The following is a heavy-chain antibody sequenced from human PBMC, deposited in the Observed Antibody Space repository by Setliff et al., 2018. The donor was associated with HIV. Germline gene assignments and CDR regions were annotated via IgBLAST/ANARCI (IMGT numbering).Heavy chain of an antibody. D-gene: IGHD1-1*01. J-gene: IGHJ6*03. CDR3: AKELGWKDGYFYYYMDV. CDR2: ISYDGSKT. V-gene: IGHV3-30*18. CDR1: GFTFSRYW. Sequence: LSLTCVASGFTFSRYWMSWVRQAPGKGLEWVAVISYDGSKTYYGDSAKGRFTISRDNPKNTVFLQMDSLRTEDTAVYFCAKELGWKDGYFYYYMDVWGKGTTVTVSS.